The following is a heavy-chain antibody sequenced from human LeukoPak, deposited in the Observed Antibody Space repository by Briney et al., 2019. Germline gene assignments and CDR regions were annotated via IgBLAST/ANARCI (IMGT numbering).Heavy chain of an antibody. Sequence: GGSLRLSCAVSGITLSNYGMSWVREAPGKRLEWVAGISDSGGRTNYADSVKGRFTISRDNPKNTLYLQMNSLRAEDTAVYFCAKRGVVIRVILVGFHKEAYYFDSWGQGALVTVSS. CDR2: ISDSGGRT. D-gene: IGHD3-22*01. CDR1: GITLSNYG. CDR3: AKRGVVIRVILVGFHKEAYYFDS. V-gene: IGHV3-23*01. J-gene: IGHJ4*02.